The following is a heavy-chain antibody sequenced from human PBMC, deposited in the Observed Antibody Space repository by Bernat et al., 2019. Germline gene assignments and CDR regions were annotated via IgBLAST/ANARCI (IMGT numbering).Heavy chain of an antibody. J-gene: IGHJ4*02. D-gene: IGHD4-17*01. CDR2: IDNDGSST. CDR3: TSLPRTTVTPPGGNY. CDR1: GFTFSSYW. Sequence: EVQLVESGGGLVQPGGSLRLSCTASGFTFSSYWMHWVRQAPGKGPVWVSRIDNDGSSTSYADSVKGRFTISRDNAKNTLYLQMNSLRDEDTAVYYCTSLPRTTVTPPGGNYWGQGTLVTVSS. V-gene: IGHV3-74*01.